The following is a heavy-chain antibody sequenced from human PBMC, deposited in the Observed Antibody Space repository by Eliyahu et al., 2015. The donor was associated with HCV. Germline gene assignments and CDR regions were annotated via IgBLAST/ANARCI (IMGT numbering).Heavy chain of an antibody. CDR2: TSSDGSKK. D-gene: IGHD3-9*01. CDR3: AKTDHFDWLXPDY. Sequence: MHWVRQAPGKGLEWVSVTSSDGSKKYYADSVKGRFTISRDNSKNTLYLQMNSLRAEDTAVYYCAKTDHFDWLXPDYWGQGTLVTVSS. V-gene: IGHV3-30*18. J-gene: IGHJ4*02.